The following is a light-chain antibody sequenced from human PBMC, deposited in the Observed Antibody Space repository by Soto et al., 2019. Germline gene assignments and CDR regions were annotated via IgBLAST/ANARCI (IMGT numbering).Light chain of an antibody. J-gene: IGKJ4*01. V-gene: IGKV4-1*01. Sequence: DIVMTLSPDSLAVSLGERATINCKSSQSVLYSSNNKNYLAWYQQKPGQPPKLLIYWSSTRESGVPDRFSGSGSGTDFTLTISSLQAEDVAVYYCQQYYSTPLTFGGGTKVDIK. CDR3: QQYYSTPLT. CDR2: WSS. CDR1: QSVLYSSNNKNY.